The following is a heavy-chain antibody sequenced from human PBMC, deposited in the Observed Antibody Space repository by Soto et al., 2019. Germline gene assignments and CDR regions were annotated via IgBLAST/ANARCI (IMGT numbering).Heavy chain of an antibody. CDR2: IYYSGST. CDR3: AREEYSSSWYWFDP. J-gene: IGHJ5*02. Sequence: PSETLSLTCTVSGGSIISGDYYWSWIRQPPGKGLEWIGYIYYSGSTYYNPSLKSRVTISVDTSKNQFSLKLSSVTAADTAVYYCAREEYSSSWYWFDPWGQGTLVTVSS. CDR1: GGSIISGDYY. D-gene: IGHD6-13*01. V-gene: IGHV4-30-4*01.